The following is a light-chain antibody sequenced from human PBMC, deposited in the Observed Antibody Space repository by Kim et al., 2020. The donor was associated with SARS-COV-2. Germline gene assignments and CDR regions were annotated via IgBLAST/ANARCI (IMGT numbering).Light chain of an antibody. V-gene: IGKV1-39*01. Sequence: ASVGDRVTITCRASQSISSYLNWNQQKPGKPPKLLIYTASSLQSGVPSRFSGSGSGTDFTLTISSLQPEDFATYYCQQSYSAPRTFGQGTKVDIK. CDR3: QQSYSAPRT. CDR2: TAS. CDR1: QSISSY. J-gene: IGKJ1*01.